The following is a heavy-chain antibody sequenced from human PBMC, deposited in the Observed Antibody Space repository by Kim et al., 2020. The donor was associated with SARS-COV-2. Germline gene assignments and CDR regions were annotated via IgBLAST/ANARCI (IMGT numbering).Heavy chain of an antibody. D-gene: IGHD6-13*01. Sequence: GGSLRLSCAASGFTFSDYYMSWIRQAPGKGLEWVSYISSSGSTIYYADSVKGRFTISRDNAKNSLYLQMNSLRAEDTAVYYCARDSSRSSSWYRWFDPWGQGTLVTVSS. CDR3: ARDSSRSSSWYRWFDP. CDR2: ISSSGSTI. J-gene: IGHJ5*02. CDR1: GFTFSDYY. V-gene: IGHV3-11*01.